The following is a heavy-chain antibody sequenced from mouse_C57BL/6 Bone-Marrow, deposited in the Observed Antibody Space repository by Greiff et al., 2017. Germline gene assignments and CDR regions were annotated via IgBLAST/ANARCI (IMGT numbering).Heavy chain of an antibody. J-gene: IGHJ4*01. Sequence: VKLLESGAELARPGASVKLSCKASGYTFTSYGISWVKQRTGQGLEWIGEIYPRSGNTYYNEKFKGKATLTADKSSSTAYMELRSLTSEDSAVYFCAPIYYGNYVLAMDYWGQGTSVTVSS. CDR3: APIYYGNYVLAMDY. V-gene: IGHV1-81*01. CDR1: GYTFTSYG. CDR2: IYPRSGNT. D-gene: IGHD2-1*01.